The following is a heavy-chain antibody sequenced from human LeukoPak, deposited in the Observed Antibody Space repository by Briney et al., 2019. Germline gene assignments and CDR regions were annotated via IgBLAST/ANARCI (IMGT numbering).Heavy chain of an antibody. J-gene: IGHJ4*02. CDR1: GYSFSTYW. CDR3: ARRSRDGYNKDY. CDR2: IYPGDSDT. Sequence: GESLKISCKGSGYSFSTYWIGWVRQMPGKGLEWVAIIYPGDSDTRYYRSFQGQVSISADRSISTAYLQWGSLKASDTAMYYCARRSRDGYNKDYWGQGTLVTVSS. D-gene: IGHD5-24*01. V-gene: IGHV5-51*01.